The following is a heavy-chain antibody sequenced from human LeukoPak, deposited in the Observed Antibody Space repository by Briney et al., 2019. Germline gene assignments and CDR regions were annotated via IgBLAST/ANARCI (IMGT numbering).Heavy chain of an antibody. CDR2: ISWNSGNI. J-gene: IGHJ4*02. CDR3: AKGWSRYYTGFDY. Sequence: PGGSLRLSCVASGFTFDDYAMHWVRQAPGKGLEWVSGISWNSGNIGYADSVKGRFTISRDNAKNSLYLQMNSLRLEDMALYYCAKGWSRYYTGFDYWGQGTLVTVSS. V-gene: IGHV3-9*03. CDR1: GFTFDDYA. D-gene: IGHD3-3*01.